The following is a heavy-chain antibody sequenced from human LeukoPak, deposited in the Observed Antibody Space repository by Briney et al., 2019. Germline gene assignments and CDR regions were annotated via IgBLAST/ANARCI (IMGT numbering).Heavy chain of an antibody. V-gene: IGHV3-74*01. Sequence: GGSLRLSCVASGLTFSSYWMHWVRQAPGKGLVWVSRINSDGSSTSYADSVKGRFTISRDNAKKTLYLQMNTLRAEDTAVYYCASSSATTMVSHWGQGILVTVSS. CDR1: GLTFSSYW. J-gene: IGHJ4*02. CDR3: ASSSATTMVSH. CDR2: INSDGSST. D-gene: IGHD5-18*01.